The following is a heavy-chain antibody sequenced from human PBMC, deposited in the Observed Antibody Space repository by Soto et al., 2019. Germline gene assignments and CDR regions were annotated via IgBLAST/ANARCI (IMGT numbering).Heavy chain of an antibody. CDR2: INAGNGST. D-gene: IGHD6-19*01. V-gene: IGHV1-3*01. Sequence: GASVKVSCTASGDTFTSYAMHWVRQAPGQRLEWMGWINAGNGSTKYSQKFQGRVTITRDTSASTAYMELSSLRSEDTAVYYCVTGSSGWYNAFDIWGQGTMVTVSS. J-gene: IGHJ3*02. CDR1: GDTFTSYA. CDR3: VTGSSGWYNAFDI.